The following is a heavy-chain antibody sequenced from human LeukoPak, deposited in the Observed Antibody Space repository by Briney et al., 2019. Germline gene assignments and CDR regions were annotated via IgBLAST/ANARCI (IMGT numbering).Heavy chain of an antibody. Sequence: GGSLRLSCVVSGFTVTSNYMSWVRQAPGKGVEWVSVIYSGGTTNYADSVKGRFTVYRDNSKNTLHLQMNTLRAEDTAVYSCPSKLTSGYWGQGTLVTVSS. CDR3: PSKLTSGY. D-gene: IGHD4-17*01. CDR1: GFTVTSNY. V-gene: IGHV3-66*01. CDR2: IYSGGTT. J-gene: IGHJ4*02.